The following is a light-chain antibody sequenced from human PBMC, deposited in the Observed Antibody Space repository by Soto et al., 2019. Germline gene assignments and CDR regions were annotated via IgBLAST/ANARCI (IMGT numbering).Light chain of an antibody. CDR2: LNS. CDR1: RSNIGRNA. J-gene: IGLJ2*01. CDR3: ESWDDSLNGAV. V-gene: IGLV1-44*01. Sequence: QSVLTQPPSASGTPGQTVSISRSGSRSNIGRNAVSWYQQLPGAAPKLLIFLNSQRPSGVPDRFSGSKSGTSASLAISGLQSEDEADYYCESWDDSLNGAVFGGGTKLTV.